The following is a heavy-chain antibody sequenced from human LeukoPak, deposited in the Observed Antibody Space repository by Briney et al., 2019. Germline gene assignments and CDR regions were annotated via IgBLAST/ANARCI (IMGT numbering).Heavy chain of an antibody. D-gene: IGHD1-26*01. V-gene: IGHV3-74*01. CDR1: GFTFSSYW. Sequence: PGGSLRLSCAASGFTFSSYWMHWVRQAPGKGLVWVSRINSDGSSTSYADSVKGRFTISRDNAKNTLYLQMNSLRAEDTAVCYCARDDSGSYEVSFDYWGQGTLVTVSS. CDR2: INSDGSST. CDR3: ARDDSGSYEVSFDY. J-gene: IGHJ4*02.